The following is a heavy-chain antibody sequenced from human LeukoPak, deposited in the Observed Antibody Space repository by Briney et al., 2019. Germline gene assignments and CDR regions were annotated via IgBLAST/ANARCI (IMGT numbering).Heavy chain of an antibody. CDR1: GFTVSNDY. V-gene: IGHV3-53*01. CDR2: IYGVATT. CDR3: ARHQLGGYCDNTRCHTNFYY. D-gene: IGHD2-2*02. J-gene: IGHJ4*02. Sequence: GGSLRLSCAASGFTVSNDYMSWVRQAPGKGMEWDSVIYGVATTYYADSVKGRSTISRNNSKTTLYHQMNSLRAEDMTVYFGARHQLGGYCDNTRCHTNFYYWGQGTLVTVSS.